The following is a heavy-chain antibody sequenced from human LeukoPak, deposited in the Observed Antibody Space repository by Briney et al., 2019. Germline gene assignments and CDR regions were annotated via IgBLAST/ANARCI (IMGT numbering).Heavy chain of an antibody. Sequence: SETLSLTCTVSRGSIGSSTYYWGWIRQPPGKGLELIGSIYYSGSAYYNPTLKSRVTISLDTSKNHFSLKLDSVTATDTAVYYCARLRHICGSPYYFDYWGQGTLVTVSS. CDR2: IYYSGSA. CDR3: ARLRHICGSPYYFDY. J-gene: IGHJ4*02. CDR1: RGSIGSSTYY. D-gene: IGHD2-15*01. V-gene: IGHV4-39*01.